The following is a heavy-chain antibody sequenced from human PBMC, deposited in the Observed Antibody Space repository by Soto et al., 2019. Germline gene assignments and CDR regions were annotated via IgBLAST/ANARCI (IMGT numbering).Heavy chain of an antibody. V-gene: IGHV1-18*04. CDR2: IGAYNGNT. CDR1: GYTFTSYG. D-gene: IGHD3-3*01. J-gene: IGHJ2*01. CDR3: ARYDFWSGPKGWYFDL. Sequence: ASVKVSCKASGYTFTSYGISWVRQAPGQGLEWMGWIGAYNGNTNYAQKLQGRVTMTTDTSTSTAYMELRSLRSDDTAVYYCARYDFWSGPKGWYFDLWGRGTLVTVSS.